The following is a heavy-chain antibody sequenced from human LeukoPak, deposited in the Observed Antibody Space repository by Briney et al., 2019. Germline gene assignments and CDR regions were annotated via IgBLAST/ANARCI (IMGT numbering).Heavy chain of an antibody. CDR3: ARDREPSYYYDSSGYSFDY. CDR1: GGSISSHY. D-gene: IGHD3-22*01. CDR2: IYYTGTS. V-gene: IGHV4-59*11. J-gene: IGHJ4*02. Sequence: PSETLSLTCTVSGGSISSHYWSWIRQPPGKGLEWIAYIYYTGTSNYNPSLKSRVTMSVDTSKNQFSLKLSSVTAADTAVYYCARDREPSYYYDSSGYSFDYWGQGTLVTVSS.